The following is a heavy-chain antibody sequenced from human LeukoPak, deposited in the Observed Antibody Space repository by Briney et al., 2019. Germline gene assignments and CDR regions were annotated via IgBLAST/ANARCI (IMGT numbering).Heavy chain of an antibody. CDR2: INTNTGNP. D-gene: IGHD6-13*01. Sequence: GASVKVSCKASGYTFTSYAMNWVRQAPGQGLEWMGWINTNTGNPTYAQGFTGRFVFSLDTSVSTAYLQISSLKAEDTAVYYCARDESHLEQQQLVYDAFDIWGQGTMVTVSS. CDR1: GYTFTSYA. CDR3: ARDESHLEQQQLVYDAFDI. V-gene: IGHV7-4-1*02. J-gene: IGHJ3*02.